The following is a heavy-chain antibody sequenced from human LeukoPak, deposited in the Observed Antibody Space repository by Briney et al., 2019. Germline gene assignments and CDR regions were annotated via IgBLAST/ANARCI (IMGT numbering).Heavy chain of an antibody. CDR1: GFTFSSYW. CDR2: IKQDGSEK. Sequence: GGSLRLSCAASGFTFSSYWMSWVRQAPGKGLEWVANIKQDGSEKYYVDSVKGRFTISRDNAKNSLHLQMNSLRAEDTAVYYCHGNSGYGRFDYWGQGTLVTVSS. J-gene: IGHJ4*02. V-gene: IGHV3-7*03. D-gene: IGHD5-12*01. CDR3: HGNSGYGRFDY.